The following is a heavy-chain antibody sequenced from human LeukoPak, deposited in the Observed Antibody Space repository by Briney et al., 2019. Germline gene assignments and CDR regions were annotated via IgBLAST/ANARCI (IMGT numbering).Heavy chain of an antibody. J-gene: IGHJ5*02. Sequence: ASVKVSCKASGYIFTSYYIHWVRQAPGQGLEWMGIINPSGGNTRYAQNFQGRVTMTRDMSTSTVYMELSRLRSEDTAVYYCARGVRIRMVGADPNWFDPWGQGTLVTVSS. V-gene: IGHV1-46*01. CDR3: ARGVRIRMVGADPNWFDP. CDR1: GYIFTSYY. CDR2: INPSGGNT. D-gene: IGHD1-26*01.